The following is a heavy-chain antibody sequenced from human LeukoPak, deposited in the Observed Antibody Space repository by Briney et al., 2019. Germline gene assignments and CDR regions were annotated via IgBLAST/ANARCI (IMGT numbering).Heavy chain of an antibody. D-gene: IGHD1-26*01. CDR2: ISAYNGNT. V-gene: IGHV1-18*01. J-gene: IGHJ4*02. CDR3: ARGEVGGSYGIAFDY. Sequence: GASVKVSCKASGYTFISYGISWVRQAPGQGLEWMGWISAYNGNTNYAQKFQGRVTTTTDTSTSTAYMELRSLRSDDTAVYYCARGEVGGSYGIAFDYWGQGTLVTVSS. CDR1: GYTFISYG.